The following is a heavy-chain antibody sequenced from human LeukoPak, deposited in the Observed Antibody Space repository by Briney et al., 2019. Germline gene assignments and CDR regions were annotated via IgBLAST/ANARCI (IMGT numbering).Heavy chain of an antibody. V-gene: IGHV4-39*01. CDR1: GGSISSSSHF. Sequence: SETLSLTCTVSGGSISSSSHFWSWIRQPTGKGLEWIGSIYYSGNTYYNSSLKSRVTISVDTSKNQFSLKLSSVTAADTAVYYCARHENIVVVVAATGFDNWGQGTLVTVSS. D-gene: IGHD2-15*01. J-gene: IGHJ4*02. CDR2: IYYSGNT. CDR3: ARHENIVVVVAATGFDN.